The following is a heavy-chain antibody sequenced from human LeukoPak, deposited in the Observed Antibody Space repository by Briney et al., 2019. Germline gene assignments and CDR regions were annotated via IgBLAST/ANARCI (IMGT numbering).Heavy chain of an antibody. CDR1: GFTFSSYW. CDR3: AREATVTTENTYYYYYTDV. D-gene: IGHD4-11*01. CDR2: IKQDGSEK. J-gene: IGHJ6*03. V-gene: IGHV3-7*01. Sequence: PGGSLRLSCAASGFTFSSYWMSWVRQAPGKGLEWVANIKQDGSEKYYVDSVKGRFTISRDNAKNSLYLQMNSLRAEDTAVYYCAREATVTTENTYYYYYTDVWGKGTTVTVSS.